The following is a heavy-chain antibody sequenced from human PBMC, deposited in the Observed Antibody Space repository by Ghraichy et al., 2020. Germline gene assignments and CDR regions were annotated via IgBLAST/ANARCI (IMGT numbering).Heavy chain of an antibody. CDR3: AKDFMPVAGSSYFGY. Sequence: GGSLRLSCAASGFTFSSYCMHWVRQAPGKGLEWVAVISYDGSNKYYADSVKGRFTISRDNSKNTLYLQMNSLRAEDTAVYYCAKDFMPVAGSSYFGYCGQRTLVTVSS. CDR1: GFTFSSYC. D-gene: IGHD6-19*01. V-gene: IGHV3-30*18. J-gene: IGHJ4*02. CDR2: ISYDGSNK.